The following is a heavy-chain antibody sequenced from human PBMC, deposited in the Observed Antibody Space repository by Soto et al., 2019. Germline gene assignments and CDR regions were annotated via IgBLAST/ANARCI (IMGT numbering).Heavy chain of an antibody. CDR1: GGSISSSNW. V-gene: IGHV4-4*02. CDR3: ASVRGGYYYAMDV. D-gene: IGHD3-10*02. J-gene: IGHJ6*02. CDR2: IFHSGST. Sequence: QVQLQESGPGLVKPSGTLSLTCAVSGGSISSSNWWSWVRQPPGKGLEWIGEIFHSGSTNYNPSLMRRVTISADKSKNQFSLKLSSVTAADTAVYYCASVRGGYYYAMDVWGQGTTVTVSS.